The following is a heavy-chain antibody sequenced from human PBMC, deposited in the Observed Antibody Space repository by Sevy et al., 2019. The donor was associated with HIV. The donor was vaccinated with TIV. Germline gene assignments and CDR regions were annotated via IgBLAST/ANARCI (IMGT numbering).Heavy chain of an antibody. V-gene: IGHV3-33*01. J-gene: IGHJ4*02. D-gene: IGHD4-17*01. CDR2: IWYDGSNK. Sequence: GGSLRLSCAASGFTFSSYGMHWVRQAPGKGLEWVAVIWYDGSNKYYADSVKGRFTISRDNSKNTLYLQMNSLRAEDTAVYYCARDPSQHDYGEYYFDYWGQGTLVTVSS. CDR3: ARDPSQHDYGEYYFDY. CDR1: GFTFSSYG.